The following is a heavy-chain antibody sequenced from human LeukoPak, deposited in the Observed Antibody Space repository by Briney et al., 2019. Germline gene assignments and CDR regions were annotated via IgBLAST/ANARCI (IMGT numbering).Heavy chain of an antibody. Sequence: GGSLRLSCAASGFTVSRNYMTWVRQAPGKGLEWVSLIYSDGSTYYADSVKARFTISRDNSKNTVYLQMNSLRAEDTAVYYCARAERWLQFDYWGQGTLVTVSS. J-gene: IGHJ4*02. CDR3: ARAERWLQFDY. CDR1: GFTVSRNY. CDR2: IYSDGST. D-gene: IGHD5-24*01. V-gene: IGHV3-66*01.